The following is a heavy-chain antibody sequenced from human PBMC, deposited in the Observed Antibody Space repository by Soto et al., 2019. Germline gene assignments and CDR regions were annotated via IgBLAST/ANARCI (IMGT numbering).Heavy chain of an antibody. Sequence: DVQLVESGGGLVKPGGSLRLSCAASGFTFSNAWMNWVRQAPGKGLEWVGRIKSKTDGGTTDDAALVKGRFTISRDDSKNTLYLQMNSLKTEDTAVYYCTTKGIAVAGTSLNYWGQGTLVTVSS. V-gene: IGHV3-15*07. CDR3: TTKGIAVAGTSLNY. CDR1: GFTFSNAW. D-gene: IGHD6-13*01. J-gene: IGHJ4*02. CDR2: IKSKTDGGTT.